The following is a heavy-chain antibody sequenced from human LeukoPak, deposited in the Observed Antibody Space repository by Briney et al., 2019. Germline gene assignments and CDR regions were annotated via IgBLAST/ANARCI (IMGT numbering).Heavy chain of an antibody. J-gene: IGHJ4*02. CDR3: AREYQGSYYFRFDY. Sequence: ASVKVSCKASGYTFTGSYMHWVRQAPGQGLEWMGRINPDSGGTNYAQKFQGRVTMTRDTSINTPFMELSRLRADDTAVYYCAREYQGSYYFRFDYWGQGILVTVSS. V-gene: IGHV1-2*06. D-gene: IGHD3-10*01. CDR2: INPDSGGT. CDR1: GYTFTGSY.